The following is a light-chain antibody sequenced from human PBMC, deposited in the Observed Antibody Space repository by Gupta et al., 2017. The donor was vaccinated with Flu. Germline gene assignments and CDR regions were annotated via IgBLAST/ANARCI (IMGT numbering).Light chain of an antibody. CDR2: RNN. CDR3: AAWDDSLSGLV. V-gene: IGLV1-47*01. Sequence: QSVLTKPPSASGTPGQRVTISCSGSSSNIGSNYVYWYQHLPGTAPKLLIYRNNQRPSGVPERFSGSRSGTSAALAISGLRSEDEAEYYCAAWDDSLSGLVFGGGTKLTVL. J-gene: IGLJ2*01. CDR1: SSNIGSNY.